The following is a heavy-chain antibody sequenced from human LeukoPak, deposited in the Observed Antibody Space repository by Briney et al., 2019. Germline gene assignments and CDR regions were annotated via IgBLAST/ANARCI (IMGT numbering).Heavy chain of an antibody. V-gene: IGHV1-69*13. CDR1: GNSISNYA. CDR3: TTRACHAGGCSSSFYYYYGLHF. Sequence: SVTVSCTASGNSISNYAVSWVRQAPGQGFEWMGGIIPIFGTADYAQKFQGRVTITADQSTSTTYMALSSLKSEDTATYYCTTRACHAGGCSSSFYYYYGLHFWGQGTTVSVSS. J-gene: IGHJ6*02. D-gene: IGHD3-16*01. CDR2: IIPIFGTA.